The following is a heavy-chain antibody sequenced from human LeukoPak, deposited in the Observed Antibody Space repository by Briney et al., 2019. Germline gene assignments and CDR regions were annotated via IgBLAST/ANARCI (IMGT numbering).Heavy chain of an antibody. CDR3: TRERMNAFDI. CDR2: IKGDGSEK. V-gene: IGHV3-7*01. D-gene: IGHD2-8*01. CDR1: GFTFSTYW. J-gene: IGHJ3*02. Sequence: PGGSLRLSCAASGFTFSTYWMLWVRQAPGKGLEWVANIKGDGSEKHYVDSVKGRFTISRDNAKNSLYLQMNSLRAEDTAVYYCTRERMNAFDIWGQGTMVTVSS.